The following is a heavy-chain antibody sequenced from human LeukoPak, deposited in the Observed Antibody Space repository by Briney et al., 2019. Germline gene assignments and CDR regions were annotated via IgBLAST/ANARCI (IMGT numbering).Heavy chain of an antibody. CDR3: ARVADTAMVNAFDI. Sequence: SETLSLTCTVSGGSISSYYWSWIRQPPGKGLEWIGYIYYSGSTNYNPSLKSRVTISVDTSKNQFSLKLSSVTAADTAVYYCARVADTAMVNAFDIWGQGTMVTVSS. V-gene: IGHV4-59*01. CDR1: GGSISSYY. CDR2: IYYSGST. D-gene: IGHD5-18*01. J-gene: IGHJ3*02.